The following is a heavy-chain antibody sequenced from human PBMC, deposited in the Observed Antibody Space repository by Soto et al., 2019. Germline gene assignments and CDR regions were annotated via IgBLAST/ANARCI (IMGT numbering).Heavy chain of an antibody. V-gene: IGHV4-31*03. J-gene: IGHJ6*02. Sequence: SESLSLNCTVTHGSMTSGAQDGTWILHRYGESMEWFGYINHRGSLYYKPSLKSRVSMSVDTSKNQFSLNLSSVTAADTAVYYCARDLKVVPAGYYYYYGMDVWGQGTTVTGSS. CDR2: INHRGSL. D-gene: IGHD2-2*01. CDR3: ARDLKVVPAGYYYYYGMDV. CDR1: HGSMTSGAQD.